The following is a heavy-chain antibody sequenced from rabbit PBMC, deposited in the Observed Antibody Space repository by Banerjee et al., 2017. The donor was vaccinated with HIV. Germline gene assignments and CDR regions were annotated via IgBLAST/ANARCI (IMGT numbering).Heavy chain of an antibody. CDR1: GFDFSSYG. CDR3: ARDLPGSTGWNFNL. J-gene: IGHJ4*01. CDR2: INTSSGNT. Sequence: QEQLVESGGGLVQPGGSLKLSCKASGFDFSSYGVNWVRQAPGKGLEWIGCINTSSGNTVYASWAKGRFTISKTSSTTVTLQMTGLTAADTATYFCARDLPGSTGWNFNLWGQGTLVTVS. V-gene: IGHV1S45*01. D-gene: IGHD7-1*01.